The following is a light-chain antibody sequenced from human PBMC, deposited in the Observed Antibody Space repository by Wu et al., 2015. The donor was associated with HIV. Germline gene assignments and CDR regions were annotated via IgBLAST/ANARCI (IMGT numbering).Light chain of an antibody. V-gene: IGKV3-15*01. CDR2: GPS. Sequence: EIVLTQSPTTLSVSPGESATLSCRASQSISTNLAWLQHKPGQAPRLLIYGPSSRATGIPARFSGSGSGTEFTLTISNMQSEDFAVYYCQQYNNWPPFTFGPGTKVDIK. J-gene: IGKJ3*01. CDR3: QQYNNWPPFT. CDR1: QSISTN.